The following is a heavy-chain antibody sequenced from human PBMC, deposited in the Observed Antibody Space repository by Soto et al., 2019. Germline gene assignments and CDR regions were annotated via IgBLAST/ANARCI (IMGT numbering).Heavy chain of an antibody. CDR3: VRVVAAAGT. CDR1: GFTVSTTY. Sequence: PGGSLRLSCAPSGFTVSTTYMAWVRQAPGKGLEWVSLINTGNSSFYADSVKGRFTISRDSSKNTLYLQMNSLRVEDTAVYYCVRVVAAAGTWGQGALVTVSS. J-gene: IGHJ5*02. D-gene: IGHD6-13*01. CDR2: INTGNSS. V-gene: IGHV3-53*01.